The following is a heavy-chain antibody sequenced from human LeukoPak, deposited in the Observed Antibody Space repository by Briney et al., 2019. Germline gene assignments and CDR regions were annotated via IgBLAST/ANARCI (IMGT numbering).Heavy chain of an antibody. CDR1: GFTFSLYA. CDR3: TTSWPKVREGDQ. Sequence: GGSLRLSCAASGFTFSLYAMRGVRQAPGKGLEWLAEIGAGGDGAYHADSVKGRFTISRDNSKNTLFLQMNSLRAEDTAVYYCTTSWPKVREGDQWGQGTLVTVSS. J-gene: IGHJ4*02. V-gene: IGHV3-23*01. D-gene: IGHD3-16*01. CDR2: IGAGGDGA.